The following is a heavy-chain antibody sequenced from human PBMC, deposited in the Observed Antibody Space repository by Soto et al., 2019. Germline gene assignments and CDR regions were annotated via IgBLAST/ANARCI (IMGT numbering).Heavy chain of an antibody. J-gene: IGHJ4*02. CDR2: IWYDGSNK. V-gene: IGHV3-33*01. CDR1: GFIFSGYG. CDR3: ARDRTAMVTCMDY. D-gene: IGHD5-18*01. Sequence: GGSLRLSCAASGFIFSGYGMHWARQAPGKGLEWVAVIWYDGSNKHYADSVKGRFTISRDDSKNTLYLQMDSLRAEDTAVYYCARDRTAMVTCMDYWGQGTLVTVSS.